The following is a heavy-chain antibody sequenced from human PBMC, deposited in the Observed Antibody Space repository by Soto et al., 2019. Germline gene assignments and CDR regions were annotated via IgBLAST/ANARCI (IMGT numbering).Heavy chain of an antibody. V-gene: IGHV4-39*01. CDR2: IYYSGST. Sequence: SETLSLTCTVSGGSISSSSYYWGWIRQPPGKGLEWIGSIYYSGSTYYNPSLKSRVTISVDTSKNQFSLKLGSVTAADTAVYYCARHVDGDYYYYGMDVWGQGTTVTVSS. D-gene: IGHD3-10*01. J-gene: IGHJ6*02. CDR3: ARHVDGDYYYYGMDV. CDR1: GGSISSSSYY.